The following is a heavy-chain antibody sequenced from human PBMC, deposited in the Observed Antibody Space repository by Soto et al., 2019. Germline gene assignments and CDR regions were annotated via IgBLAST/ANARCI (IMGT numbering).Heavy chain of an antibody. CDR3: AKDQPRLGRSMSFLRGYDGPGSGYYGMDV. V-gene: IGHV3-23*01. Sequence: EVQLLESGGGLVQPGGSLRLSCAASGFTFSSYAMSWVRQAPGKGLEWVSAISGSGGSTYYADSVKGRFTISRDNSKNTLYLQMNSLRAADTAVYYCAKDQPRLGRSMSFLRGYDGPGSGYYGMDVWGPGTTVTVSS. CDR2: ISGSGGST. D-gene: IGHD3-3*01. J-gene: IGHJ6*02. CDR1: GFTFSSYA.